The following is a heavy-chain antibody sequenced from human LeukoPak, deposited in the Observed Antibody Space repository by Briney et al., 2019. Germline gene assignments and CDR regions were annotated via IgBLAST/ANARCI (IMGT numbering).Heavy chain of an antibody. J-gene: IGHJ5*02. D-gene: IGHD6-19*01. V-gene: IGHV3-23*01. CDR3: AKGVVPIAVAGKGWFDP. Sequence: GGSLRLSCAASGFTFSNYIMSWVRQAPGKGLEWVSAISGSGDTMYYADSVRGRFTISRDNSKNTVYLQMNSLRAEDTAVYYCAKGVVPIAVAGKGWFDPWGQGTLVTVSS. CDR2: ISGSGDTM. CDR1: GFTFSNYI.